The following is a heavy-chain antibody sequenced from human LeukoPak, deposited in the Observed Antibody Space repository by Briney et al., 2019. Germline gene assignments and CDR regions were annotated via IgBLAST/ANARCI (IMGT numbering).Heavy chain of an antibody. J-gene: IGHJ4*02. D-gene: IGHD5-18*01. CDR2: INPNSGGT. Sequence: GASVKASCKASGYTFTGYYMHWVRQAPGQGLEWMGWINPNSGGTNYAQKFQGRVTMTRDTSISTAYMELSRLRSDDTAVYYCARGDTAMVLVFDYWGQGTLVTVSS. CDR1: GYTFTGYY. V-gene: IGHV1-2*02. CDR3: ARGDTAMVLVFDY.